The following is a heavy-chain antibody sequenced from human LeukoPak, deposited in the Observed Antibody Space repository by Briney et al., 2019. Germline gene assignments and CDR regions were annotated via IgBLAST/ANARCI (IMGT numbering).Heavy chain of an antibody. Sequence: GGSLRLSCAASGFTFSSYAMSWVRQAPGKGLEWVSAISGSGGSTYYADSVKGRFTISRDNSKNTLYLQMNSLRAEDTAVYYCXXXXTMVRGVIPRPLDYWGQGTLVTVSS. CDR1: GFTFSSYA. D-gene: IGHD3-10*01. CDR3: XXXXTMVRGVIPRPLDY. V-gene: IGHV3-23*01. CDR2: ISGSGGST. J-gene: IGHJ4*02.